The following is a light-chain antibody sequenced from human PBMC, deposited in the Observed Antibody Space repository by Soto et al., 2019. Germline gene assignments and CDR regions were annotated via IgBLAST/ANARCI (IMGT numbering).Light chain of an antibody. CDR3: SSYTSSSTLCV. CDR1: SSDFGGYNY. Sequence: QSVLTQPASVSGSPGQSITISCTGTSSDFGGYNYVSWYQQHPGKAPKLMIYDVSNRPSGVSNRFSGSKSGKTASLTISGLQAEDEADYYCSSYTSSSTLCVFGTGTKVTVL. V-gene: IGLV2-14*01. J-gene: IGLJ1*01. CDR2: DVS.